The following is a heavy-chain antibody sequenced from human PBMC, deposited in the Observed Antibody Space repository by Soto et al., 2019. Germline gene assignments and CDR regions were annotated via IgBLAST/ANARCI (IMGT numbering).Heavy chain of an antibody. Sequence: SETLSLTCTVSGGSISSSSYYWGWIRQPPGKGLEWIGSIYYSGSTYYNPSLKSRVTISVDTSKNQFPLKLSSVTAADTAVYYCARHSYPSSSWYSPSNYYYYYYGMDVWGQGTTVTVYS. D-gene: IGHD6-13*01. CDR3: ARHSYPSSSWYSPSNYYYYYYGMDV. CDR2: IYYSGST. J-gene: IGHJ6*02. V-gene: IGHV4-39*01. CDR1: GGSISSSSYY.